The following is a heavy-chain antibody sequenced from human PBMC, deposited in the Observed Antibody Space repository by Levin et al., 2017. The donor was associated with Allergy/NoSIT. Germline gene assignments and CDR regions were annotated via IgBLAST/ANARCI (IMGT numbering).Heavy chain of an antibody. CDR2: ISYDGNNH. CDR3: ARDMDYYGSGSYSSFYGMDV. CDR1: RFTFSSYA. Sequence: GGSLRLSCAASRFTFSSYALHWVRQAPGKGLEWVAVISYDGNNHYYADSVKGRFTISRDNSNNTLYLQMSSLRTEDTAVYYCARDMDYYGSGSYSSFYGMDVWCQGTTVTVSS. D-gene: IGHD3-10*01. V-gene: IGHV3-30*04. J-gene: IGHJ6*02.